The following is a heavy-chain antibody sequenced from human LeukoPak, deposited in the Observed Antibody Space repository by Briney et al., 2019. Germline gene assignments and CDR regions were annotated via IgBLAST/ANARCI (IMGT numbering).Heavy chain of an antibody. J-gene: IGHJ4*02. CDR2: TYYRSKWYN. V-gene: IGHV6-1*01. CDR3: ARGNYFFDY. CDR1: GDIVSSNSAA. Sequence: SQTLSLTCALSGDIVSSNSAAWHWIRQSPSRGLEWLGRTYYRSKWYNDYALSVKSRITINPDTAKNQFSLQLNSVTPEDTAVYYCARGNYFFDYWGQGTLVTVSS. D-gene: IGHD3-10*01.